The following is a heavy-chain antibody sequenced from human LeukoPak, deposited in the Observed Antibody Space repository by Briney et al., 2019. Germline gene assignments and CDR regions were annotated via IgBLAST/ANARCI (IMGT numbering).Heavy chain of an antibody. CDR3: ARAKSYQRWFDP. Sequence: SETLSLTCAVYGGSFSGYYWSWIRQPPGKGPEWIGEINHSGGTNYNPSLKSRVTISVDTSKNQFSLKLSSVTAADTAVYYCARAKSYQRWFDPWGQGTLVTVSS. V-gene: IGHV4-34*01. CDR2: INHSGGT. J-gene: IGHJ5*02. CDR1: GGSFSGYY. D-gene: IGHD3-16*02.